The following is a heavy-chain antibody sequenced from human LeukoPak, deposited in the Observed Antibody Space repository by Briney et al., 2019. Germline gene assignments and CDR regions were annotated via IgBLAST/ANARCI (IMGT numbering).Heavy chain of an antibody. CDR3: ARQYGRSGYRTSWFDP. J-gene: IGHJ5*02. D-gene: IGHD3-22*01. Sequence: GGSLTLSCPASGFTLRNSEMNWVRQTPGRGLEWVSYIGTTSTTKYCADTVKGRFTVSRDNAENSLYLQMNSLRAEDTAVYYCARQYGRSGYRTSWFDPWGQGTLVTVSS. CDR1: GFTLRNSE. CDR2: IGTTSTTK. V-gene: IGHV3-48*03.